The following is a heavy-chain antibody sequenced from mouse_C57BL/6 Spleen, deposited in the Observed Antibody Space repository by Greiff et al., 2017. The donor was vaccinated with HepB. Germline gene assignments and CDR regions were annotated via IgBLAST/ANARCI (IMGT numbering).Heavy chain of an antibody. V-gene: IGHV2-2*01. J-gene: IGHJ4*01. D-gene: IGHD2-5*01. CDR1: GFSLTSYG. CDR2: IWSGGST. Sequence: QVQLQQSGPGLVQPSQSLSITCTVSGFSLTSYGVHWVRQSPGKGLEWLGVIWSGGSTDYNAAFISRLSISKDNSKSQVFFKMNSLQADDTAIYYCASSYYSKGYYAMDYWGQGTSVTVSS. CDR3: ASSYYSKGYYAMDY.